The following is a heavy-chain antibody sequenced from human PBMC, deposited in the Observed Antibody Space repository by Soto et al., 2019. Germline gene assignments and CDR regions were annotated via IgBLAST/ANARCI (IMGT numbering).Heavy chain of an antibody. CDR3: ARAQPTYSSSYFDY. J-gene: IGHJ4*02. Sequence: EVQLLESGGDLVQPGGSLRLSCAASGFTFSSYAMSWVRQAPGQGLEWVSTISGRGDDTYYTDSVKGRFTISRDNSKNTLYVHMNSLRAEDTAVYYCARAQPTYSSSYFDYWGQGTLVTVSS. D-gene: IGHD3-22*01. V-gene: IGHV3-23*01. CDR1: GFTFSSYA. CDR2: ISGRGDDT.